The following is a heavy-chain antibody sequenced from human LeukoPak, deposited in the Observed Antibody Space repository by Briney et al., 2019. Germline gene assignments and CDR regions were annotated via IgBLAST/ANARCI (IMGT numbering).Heavy chain of an antibody. J-gene: IGHJ4*02. CDR3: ARGYCSNGVCRLFDY. V-gene: IGHV3-48*02. CDR2: IGTGGSAM. D-gene: IGHD2-8*01. CDR1: GFTFGGYS. Sequence: PGGSLRLSCATSGFTFGGYSMNWVRQTPEKRLEWLSYIGTGGSAMFYADSVKGRFTISRDNAKNLLYLQMNSLRDEDTAVYYCARGYCSNGVCRLFDYWGQGTLVTVSS.